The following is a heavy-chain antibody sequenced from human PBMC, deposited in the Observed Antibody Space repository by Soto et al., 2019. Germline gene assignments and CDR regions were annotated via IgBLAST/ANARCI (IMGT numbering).Heavy chain of an antibody. CDR2: ISYDGSNK. CDR3: ARXGDSGYDRYWPTYGMDV. V-gene: IGHV3-30-3*01. J-gene: IGHJ6*02. CDR1: GFTFSSYA. D-gene: IGHD5-12*01. Sequence: GGSLRLSCAASGFTFSSYAMHWVRQAPGKGLEWVAVISYDGSNKYYADSVKGRFTISRDNSKNTLYLQMNSLRAEDTAVYYCARXGDSGYDRYWPTYGMDVWGQGTTVTVSS.